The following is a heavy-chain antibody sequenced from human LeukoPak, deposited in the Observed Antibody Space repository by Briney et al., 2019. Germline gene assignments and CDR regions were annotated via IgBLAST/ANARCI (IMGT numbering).Heavy chain of an antibody. CDR3: ARGLAVAGTGY. V-gene: IGHV1-8*01. Sequence: ASVKVSFKASGYSFTSYDLSWVRQATGQGGEWMGWMNPNSGNTGYAQKFQGRVTMTRDTSISTAYMELTSLTSEDTAIYYCARGLAVAGTGYWGQGTLVTVSS. J-gene: IGHJ4*02. D-gene: IGHD6-19*01. CDR2: MNPNSGNT. CDR1: GYSFTSYD.